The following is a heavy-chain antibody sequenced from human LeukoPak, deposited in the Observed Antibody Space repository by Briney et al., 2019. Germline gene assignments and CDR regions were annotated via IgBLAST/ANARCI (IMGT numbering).Heavy chain of an antibody. CDR1: GFTFSSYA. Sequence: GGSLRLSCAASGFTFSSYAMSWVRQAPGKGLEWVSAISGSGGSTYYADSVKGRFTISRDNAKNSLYLQMNSLRAEDTAVYYCARDTGPFDYWGQGTLVTVSS. V-gene: IGHV3-23*01. CDR2: ISGSGGST. D-gene: IGHD2-8*02. J-gene: IGHJ4*02. CDR3: ARDTGPFDY.